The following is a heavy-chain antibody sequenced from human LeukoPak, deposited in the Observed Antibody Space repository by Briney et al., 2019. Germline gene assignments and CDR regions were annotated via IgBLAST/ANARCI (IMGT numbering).Heavy chain of an antibody. V-gene: IGHV3-23*01. CDR2: LSGSGGST. Sequence: GGSLRLSCAASGFTFSSYAMSWVRQAPGKGLEWVSTLSGSGGSTYHADSVKGRFSISRDNSKNTLSLQMNSLRAEDTAVYYSAKDPGKHPYYYMDVWGRGTAVTVSS. CDR3: AKDPGKHPYYYMDV. CDR1: GFTFSSYA. D-gene: IGHD3-10*01. J-gene: IGHJ6*03.